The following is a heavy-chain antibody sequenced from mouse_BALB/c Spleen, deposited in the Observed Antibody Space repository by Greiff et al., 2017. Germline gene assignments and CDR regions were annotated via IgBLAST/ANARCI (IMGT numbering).Heavy chain of an antibody. Sequence: EVKVVESGGGLVQPGGSLRLSCATSGFTFTDYYMSWVRQPPGKALEWLGFIRNKANGYTTEYSASVKGRFTISRDNSQSILYLQMNTLRAEDSATYYCARDGDWDGAYWGQGTLVTVSA. V-gene: IGHV7-3*02. J-gene: IGHJ3*01. CDR2: IRNKANGYTT. CDR1: GFTFTDYY. CDR3: ARDGDWDGAY. D-gene: IGHD4-1*01.